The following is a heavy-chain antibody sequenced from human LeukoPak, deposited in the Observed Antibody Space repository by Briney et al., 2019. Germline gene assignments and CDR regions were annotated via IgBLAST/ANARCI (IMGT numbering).Heavy chain of an antibody. CDR3: ALTDYYYYYYMDV. J-gene: IGHJ6*03. CDR2: INTDGSST. CDR1: GFTFSSYW. V-gene: IGHV3-74*01. Sequence: GGSLRLSCAASGFTFSSYWMHWVRQAPGKGLVWVSRINTDGSSTSYADSVKGRFTISRDNAKNTLCLQMNSLRAEDTAVYYCALTDYYYYYYMDVWGKGTTVTVSS.